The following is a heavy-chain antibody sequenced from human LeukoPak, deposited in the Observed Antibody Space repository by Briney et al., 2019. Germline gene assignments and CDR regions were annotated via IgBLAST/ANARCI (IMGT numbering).Heavy chain of an antibody. CDR1: GGSISSYY. CDR2: IYYSGST. V-gene: IGHV4-59*12. J-gene: IGHJ4*02. CDR3: ARDPHYYDSSGPGFYFDY. Sequence: PSETLSLTCTVSGGSISSYYWSWNRQPPGKGLEWIGYIYYSGSTNCNPSLKSRVTISVDTSKNQFSLKLSSVTAADTAVYYCARDPHYYDSSGPGFYFDYWGQGTLVTVSS. D-gene: IGHD3-22*01.